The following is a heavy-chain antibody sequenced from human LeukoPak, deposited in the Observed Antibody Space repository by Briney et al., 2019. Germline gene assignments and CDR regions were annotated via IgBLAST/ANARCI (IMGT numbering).Heavy chain of an antibody. CDR1: GYTFSSYS. D-gene: IGHD3-10*01. CDR2: ISSSSSYI. CDR3: ARDPTITPFGELSSVRFDP. V-gene: IGHV3-21*01. Sequence: GGSLRLSCAASGYTFSSYSMNWVRQAPGKGLEWVSSISSSSSYIYYADSVKGRFTISRDNAKNSPYLQMNSLRAEDTAVYYCARDPTITPFGELSSVRFDPWGQGTLVTVSS. J-gene: IGHJ5*02.